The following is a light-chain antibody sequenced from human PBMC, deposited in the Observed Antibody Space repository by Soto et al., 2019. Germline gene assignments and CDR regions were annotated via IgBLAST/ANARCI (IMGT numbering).Light chain of an antibody. CDR3: SAYTSSLTLYV. CDR1: SSDVGTYNY. J-gene: IGLJ1*01. V-gene: IGLV2-14*01. CDR2: EVS. Sequence: QSALTQPASVSGSPGQSITISCTGTSSDVGTYNYVSWYQQHSGKAPKLMIYEVSNRPSGVSNRFSVSKSGNTASLTISGLQAEDEADYYCSAYTSSLTLYVFGSGTKLTVL.